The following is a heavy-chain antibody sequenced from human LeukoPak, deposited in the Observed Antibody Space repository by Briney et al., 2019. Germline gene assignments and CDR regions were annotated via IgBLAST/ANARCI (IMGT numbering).Heavy chain of an antibody. CDR3: ARGSAALYYFDF. V-gene: IGHV3-21*06. CDR2: ISSSSSFL. Sequence: GGSLRPSSAAPGFTFTSYRMNWVRQAPGKGLEWVSSISSSSSFLYYAGSVKGRFTISRDNAKNSLYLQVNSLRAEDTAVYYFARGSAALYYFDFWGQGTLVTVSS. CDR1: GFTFTSYR. D-gene: IGHD2-2*01. J-gene: IGHJ4*02.